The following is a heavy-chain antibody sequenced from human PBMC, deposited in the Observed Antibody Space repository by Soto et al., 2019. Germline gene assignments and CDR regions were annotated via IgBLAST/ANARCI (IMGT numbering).Heavy chain of an antibody. J-gene: IGHJ6*02. CDR1: GYTFTSYA. CDR3: ARVTIFGVVMNYYYGMDV. Sequence: ASVKVSCKASGYTFTSYAMHWVRQAPGQRLEWMGWINAGNGNTKYSQKFQGRVTITRDTSASTAYMELSSLRSEDTAVYYCARVTIFGVVMNYYYGMDVWGQGTTVTVSS. D-gene: IGHD3-3*01. CDR2: INAGNGNT. V-gene: IGHV1-3*01.